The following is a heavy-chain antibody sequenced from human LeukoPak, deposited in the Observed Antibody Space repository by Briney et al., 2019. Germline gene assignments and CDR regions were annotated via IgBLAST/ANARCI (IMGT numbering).Heavy chain of an antibody. CDR1: GYIFTNYG. D-gene: IGHD4-23*01. CDR3: ARVDYGGNYVDY. J-gene: IGHJ4*02. CDR2: INTYNVNT. V-gene: IGHV1-18*01. Sequence: GASVKVSCKPSGYIFTNYGISWVRRAPGQGLEWMGWINTYNVNTNYAQRLQGRVTMTTDTSTSTAYMELRSLRSDDTAVYYCARVDYGGNYVDYWGQGTLVTVSS.